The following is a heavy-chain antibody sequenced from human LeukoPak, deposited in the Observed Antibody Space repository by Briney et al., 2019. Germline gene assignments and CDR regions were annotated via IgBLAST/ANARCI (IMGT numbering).Heavy chain of an antibody. CDR3: ARPYSAHAFDI. Sequence: SETLSLTCTISGGSISSSSYYRGWIRQPPGKGLEWIGSIYYSGSTYYNPSLKSRVTISVDTSKNQFSLRLSSVTAADTAVYYCARPYSAHAFDIWGQGTMVTVSS. V-gene: IGHV4-39*01. CDR1: GGSISSSSYY. CDR2: IYYSGST. D-gene: IGHD3-16*01. J-gene: IGHJ3*02.